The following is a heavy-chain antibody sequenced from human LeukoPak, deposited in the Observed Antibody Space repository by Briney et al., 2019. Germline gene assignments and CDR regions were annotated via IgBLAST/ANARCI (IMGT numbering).Heavy chain of an antibody. CDR2: ISSSSSYI. D-gene: IGHD3-10*01. V-gene: IGHV3-21*01. CDR1: GFTFSSYS. CDR3: ARDLLLWFGELGGPTFVY. Sequence: PGGSLRLSCAASGFTFSSYSMNWVRQAPGKGLEWVSSISSSSSYIYYADSVKGRFTISRDNAKNSLYLQMNSLRAEDTAVYYCARDLLLWFGELGGPTFVYWGQGTLVTVSS. J-gene: IGHJ4*02.